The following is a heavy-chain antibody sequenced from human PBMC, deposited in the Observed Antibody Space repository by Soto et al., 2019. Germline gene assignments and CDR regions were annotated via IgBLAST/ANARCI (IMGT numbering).Heavy chain of an antibody. J-gene: IGHJ4*02. CDR2: IIPIFGTA. D-gene: IGHD3-3*01. Sequence: QVQLVQSGAEVKKPRSSVKVSCKASAGTFSRYAISWVREAPGQGLEWMGGIIPIFGTANYAQKFQGRVTITADASTSTAYMELSSLRSEDTAVYYCASVRVRFLEWLGSEGWGQGTLVTVSS. CDR1: AGTFSRYA. CDR3: ASVRVRFLEWLGSEG. V-gene: IGHV1-69*12.